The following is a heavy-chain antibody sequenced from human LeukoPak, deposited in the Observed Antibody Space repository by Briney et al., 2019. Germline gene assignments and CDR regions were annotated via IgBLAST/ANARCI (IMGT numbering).Heavy chain of an antibody. CDR3: AKDVGDYDSSGYYMGYDY. Sequence: PGGSLRLPCAASGFTFSSYSMNWVRRARGKGLEWVSSISSSSSYIYYADSVKGRFTISRDNSKSTLYLQMNSLRAEDTAVYYCAKDVGDYDSSGYYMGYDYWGQGTLVTVSS. D-gene: IGHD3-22*01. CDR2: ISSSSSYI. J-gene: IGHJ4*02. V-gene: IGHV3-21*01. CDR1: GFTFSSYS.